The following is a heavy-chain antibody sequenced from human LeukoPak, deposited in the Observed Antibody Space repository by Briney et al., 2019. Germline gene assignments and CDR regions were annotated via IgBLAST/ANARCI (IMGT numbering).Heavy chain of an antibody. CDR3: ASNRYHGSGAPKYDF. D-gene: IGHD3-10*01. CDR2: ISSSSSYT. V-gene: IGHV3-21*06. CDR1: GFTFSDYT. Sequence: GGSLRLSCAASGFTFSDYTINWVRQAPGKGLEWVSVISSSSSYTYYADSVKGRFTVSRDNAKDSLYLQMNSLRVEDTAVYYCASNRYHGSGAPKYDFWGQGTLVPVSS. J-gene: IGHJ4*02.